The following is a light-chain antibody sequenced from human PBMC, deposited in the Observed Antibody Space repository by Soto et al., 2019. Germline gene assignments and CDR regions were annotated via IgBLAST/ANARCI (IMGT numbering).Light chain of an antibody. CDR2: DTS. CDR3: LLSYSGAVV. Sequence: QAVVTQEPSLTVSPGGTVTLTCGSSTGAVTSGHYPYWFQQKPGQAHRTLIYDTSNKHSWTPARFSGSLLGGKAALTLSGAQPEDEAEYYRLLSYSGAVVFGGGTKLTVL. CDR1: TGAVTSGHY. J-gene: IGLJ2*01. V-gene: IGLV7-46*01.